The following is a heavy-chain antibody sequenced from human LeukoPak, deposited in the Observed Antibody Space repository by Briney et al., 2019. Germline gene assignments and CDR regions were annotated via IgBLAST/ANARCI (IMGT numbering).Heavy chain of an antibody. V-gene: IGHV4-39*07. J-gene: IGHJ2*01. CDR3: ARVIAGNSLHFDL. D-gene: IGHD4-23*01. CDR1: GGSISSSSYY. CDR2: IYYSGST. Sequence: SETLSLTCTVSGGSISSSSYYWGWIRQPPGKGLEWIGSIYYSGSTYYNPSLKSRVTISVDTSKNQFSLKLSSVTAADTAVYYCARVIAGNSLHFDLWGRGTLVTVSS.